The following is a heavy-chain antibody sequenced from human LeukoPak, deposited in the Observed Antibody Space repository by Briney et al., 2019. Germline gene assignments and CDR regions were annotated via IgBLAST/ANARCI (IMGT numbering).Heavy chain of an antibody. CDR1: GYSISSGYY. CDR2: IYYLGST. D-gene: IGHD3-3*01. CDR3: ARGTIFGVVIDY. V-gene: IGHV4-38-2*02. J-gene: IGHJ4*02. Sequence: SETLSLTCTVSGYSISSGYYWGWIRQPPGKGLEWIGYIYYLGSTNYNPSLKSRVTISVDASKNQFSLNLSSVTAADTAVYYCARGTIFGVVIDYWGQGTLVTVSS.